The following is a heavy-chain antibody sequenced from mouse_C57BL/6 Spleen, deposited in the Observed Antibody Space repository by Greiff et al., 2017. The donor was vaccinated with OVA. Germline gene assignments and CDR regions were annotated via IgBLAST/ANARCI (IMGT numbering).Heavy chain of an antibody. V-gene: IGHV1-18*01. Sequence: EVKLQESGPELVKPGASVKIPCKASGYTFTDYNMDWVKQSHGKSLEWIGDINPNNGGTIYNQKFKGKATLTVDKSSSTAYMELRSLTSDDTAVDYCARLSEGYYGSSYLDYWGQGTTLTVSS. CDR1: GYTFTDYN. D-gene: IGHD1-1*01. J-gene: IGHJ2*01. CDR2: INPNNGGT. CDR3: ARLSEGYYGSSYLDY.